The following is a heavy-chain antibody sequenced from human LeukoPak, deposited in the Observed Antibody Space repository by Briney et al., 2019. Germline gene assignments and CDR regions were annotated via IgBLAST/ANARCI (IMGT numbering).Heavy chain of an antibody. D-gene: IGHD3-22*01. CDR1: GGSISSGSYY. CDR2: IYTSGGT. Sequence: SETLSLTCTVSGGSISSGSYYWSWIRQPAGKGLEWIGRIYTSGGTNYNPSLKSRVTISVDTSKNQFSLKLSSVTAADTAVYYCARSHQDYYDSSGYYPGYWGQGTLVTVSS. J-gene: IGHJ4*02. V-gene: IGHV4-61*02. CDR3: ARSHQDYYDSSGYYPGY.